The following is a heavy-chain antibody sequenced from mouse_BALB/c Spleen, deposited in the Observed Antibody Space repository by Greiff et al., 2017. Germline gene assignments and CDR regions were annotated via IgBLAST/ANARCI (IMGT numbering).Heavy chain of an antibody. CDR2: IDPENGDT. CDR1: GFNIKDYY. V-gene: IGHV14-4*02. CDR3: ARLGNYRDAMDY. Sequence: VQLKQSGAELVRSGASVKLSCTASGFNIKDYYMHWVKQRPEQGLEWIGWIDPENGDTEYAPKFQGKATITADTSSNTAYLQLSSLTSEDTAVYYGARLGNYRDAMDYWGQGTSVTVSS. J-gene: IGHJ4*01. D-gene: IGHD2-1*01.